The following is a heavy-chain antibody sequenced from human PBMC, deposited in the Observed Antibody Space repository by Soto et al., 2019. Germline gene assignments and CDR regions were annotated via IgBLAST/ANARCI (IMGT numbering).Heavy chain of an antibody. J-gene: IGHJ4*02. D-gene: IGHD3-22*01. CDR1: GFTFSSYA. Sequence: GGSLRLSCAASGFTFSSYAMSWVRQAPGKGLEWVSAISGSGGSTYYADSVKGRFTISRDNSKNMLYLQMNSLRAEDTAVYYCARDQSRGYYDRSGYSDYWGQGTLVTVYS. CDR2: ISGSGGST. V-gene: IGHV3-23*01. CDR3: ARDQSRGYYDRSGYSDY.